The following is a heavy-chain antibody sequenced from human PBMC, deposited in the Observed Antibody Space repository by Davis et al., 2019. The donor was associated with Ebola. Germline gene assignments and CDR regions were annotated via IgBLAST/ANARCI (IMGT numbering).Heavy chain of an antibody. J-gene: IGHJ4*02. Sequence: PSETLSLTCAVYGGSFSDYYWSWIRQPPGKGLEWIGEINHSGSTNYNPSLKSRVTISVDTSKNQFSLKLSSVTAADTAVYYCARGLGSRKTVFISYYYGSGAFDYWGQGTLVTVSS. D-gene: IGHD3-10*01. CDR1: GGSFSDYY. CDR2: INHSGST. V-gene: IGHV4-34*01. CDR3: ARGLGSRKTVFISYYYGSGAFDY.